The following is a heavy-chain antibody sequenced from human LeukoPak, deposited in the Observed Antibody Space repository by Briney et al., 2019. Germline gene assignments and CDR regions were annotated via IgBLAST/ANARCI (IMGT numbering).Heavy chain of an antibody. CDR1: GYTFTGYY. Sequence: ASVKVSCKASGYTFTGYYMHWVRQAPGQGPEWMGWINPNSGGTNYAQKLQGRVTMTRDTSISTAYMELSRLRSDDTAVYYCARPVWGSYRPYYFDYWGQGTLVTVSS. D-gene: IGHD3-16*02. J-gene: IGHJ4*02. CDR3: ARPVWGSYRPYYFDY. CDR2: INPNSGGT. V-gene: IGHV1-2*02.